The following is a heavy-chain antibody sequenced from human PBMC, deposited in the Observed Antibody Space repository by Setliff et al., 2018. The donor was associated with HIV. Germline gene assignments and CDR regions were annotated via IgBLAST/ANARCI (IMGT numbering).Heavy chain of an antibody. Sequence: LSLTCSVSGGSISVNNYYWAWVRQPPGKGLEWIGSVHKSGNSHYKPSLKGRATISVDTSENHFSLRLSSVTAADTAVYYCARLDYSNYYSYYIDVWGEGTKVTVSS. D-gene: IGHD4-4*01. CDR1: GGSISVNNYY. V-gene: IGHV4-39*02. J-gene: IGHJ6*03. CDR3: ARLDYSNYYSYYIDV. CDR2: VHKSGNS.